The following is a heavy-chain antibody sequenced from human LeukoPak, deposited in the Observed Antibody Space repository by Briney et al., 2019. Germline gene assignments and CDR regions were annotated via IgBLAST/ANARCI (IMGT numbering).Heavy chain of an antibody. V-gene: IGHV3-13*01. CDR1: GFTFSSFD. J-gene: IGHJ6*03. CDR2: IGTASDT. Sequence: GGSLRLSCAASGFTFSSFDMHWVRQPTGQGLEWVSTIGTASDTYYPGSVEGRFTLSRDNAKNSSYLQMNSLTAGDTAVYYCARGPPRGKYYYMDVWGKGTTVTVSS. D-gene: IGHD1-1*01. CDR3: ARGPPRGKYYYMDV.